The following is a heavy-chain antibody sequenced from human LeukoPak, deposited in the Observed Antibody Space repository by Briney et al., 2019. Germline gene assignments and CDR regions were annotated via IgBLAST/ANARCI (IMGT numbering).Heavy chain of an antibody. D-gene: IGHD6-19*01. CDR1: GYTFTSYG. CDR2: ISAYNGNT. J-gene: IGHJ4*02. CDR3: ARLQQWLGPTGHIDY. V-gene: IGHV1-18*01. Sequence: ASVKVSCKASGYTFTSYGISWVRQAPGQGLEWMGWISAYNGNTNYAQKLQGRVTMTTDTSTSTAYMELRSLRSDDTAVYYCARLQQWLGPTGHIDYWGQGTLVTVSS.